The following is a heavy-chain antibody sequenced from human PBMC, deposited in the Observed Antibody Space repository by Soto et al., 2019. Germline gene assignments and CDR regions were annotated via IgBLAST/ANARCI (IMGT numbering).Heavy chain of an antibody. CDR3: ARDPSSGWYGDY. CDR1: GFTFSSYA. CDR2: ISYDGSNK. Sequence: GGSLRLSCAASGFTFSSYAMHWVRQAPGKGLEWVAVISYDGSNKYYADSVKGRFTNSRDNSKNTLYLQMNSLRAEDTAVYYCARDPSSGWYGDYWGQGTLVTVSS. V-gene: IGHV3-30-3*01. J-gene: IGHJ4*02. D-gene: IGHD6-19*01.